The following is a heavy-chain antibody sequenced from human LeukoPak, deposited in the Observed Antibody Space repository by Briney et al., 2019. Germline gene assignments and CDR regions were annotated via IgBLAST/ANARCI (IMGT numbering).Heavy chain of an antibody. J-gene: IGHJ3*02. CDR1: GYTFTGYY. CDR2: INPNSGGT. V-gene: IGHV1-2*06. Sequence: ASVKVSCKASGYTFTGYYMHWVRQAPGQGVEWMGRINPNSGGTNYAQKFQGRVTMTRDTSIGTAYMELSRLRSDDTAVYYCAREFGGATLSDAFDIWGQGTMVTVSS. CDR3: AREFGGATLSDAFDI. D-gene: IGHD1-26*01.